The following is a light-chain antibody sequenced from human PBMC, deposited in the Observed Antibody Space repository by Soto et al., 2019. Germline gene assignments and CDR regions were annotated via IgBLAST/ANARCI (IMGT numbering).Light chain of an antibody. Sequence: EIVLRQSPDTLSLSPGERATLSCRASQSVSSALLAWYQQKPGQAPRLLIYRASTRATGIPDRFTGSGSGTDFTLTISRLEPEDFAVYYCQQYESSPLTFGGGTKVEIK. CDR2: RAS. CDR3: QQYESSPLT. V-gene: IGKV3-20*01. J-gene: IGKJ4*01. CDR1: QSVSSAL.